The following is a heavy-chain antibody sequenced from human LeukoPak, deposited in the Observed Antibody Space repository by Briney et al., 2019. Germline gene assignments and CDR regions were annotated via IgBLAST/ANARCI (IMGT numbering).Heavy chain of an antibody. CDR2: IRSKAYGGTT. CDR3: TRVLGEKRWLQFYTFDY. CDR1: GFTFSSYW. V-gene: IGHV3-49*04. J-gene: IGHJ4*02. D-gene: IGHD5-24*01. Sequence: PGGSLRLSCAASGFTFSSYWMTWVRQAPGKGLEWVGFIRSKAYGGTTEYAASVKGRFTISRDDSKSIAYLQMNSLKTEDTAVYYCTRVLGEKRWLQFYTFDYWGQGTLVTVSS.